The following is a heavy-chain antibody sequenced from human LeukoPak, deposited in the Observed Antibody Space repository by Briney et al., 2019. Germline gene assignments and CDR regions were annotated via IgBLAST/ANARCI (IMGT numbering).Heavy chain of an antibody. CDR1: GFTFSSYA. Sequence: GGSLRLSCAASGFTFSSYAMSWVRQAPGKGLEWASSISGSGPSTDYADSVKGRFTISRDKSKNTLYLQMNSLRAEDTAVYYCARLPTFYYDSSHYHYDYWGQGTLVTVSS. CDR3: ARLPTFYYDSSHYHYDY. CDR2: ISGSGPST. V-gene: IGHV3-23*01. J-gene: IGHJ4*02. D-gene: IGHD3-22*01.